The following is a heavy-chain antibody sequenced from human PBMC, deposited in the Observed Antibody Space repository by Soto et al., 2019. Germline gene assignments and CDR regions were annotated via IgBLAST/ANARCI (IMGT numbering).Heavy chain of an antibody. Sequence: QVQLVESGGGVVQPGRSLRLSCAASGFTFSSYAMHWVRQAPGKGLEWVAVISYDGSNKYYADSVKGRFTISRDNSKNTLYLQMNSLRAEDTAVYYCAREWFGEFYYYYYCMDVWGQGTTVTVSS. V-gene: IGHV3-30-3*01. CDR3: AREWFGEFYYYYYCMDV. CDR1: GFTFSSYA. J-gene: IGHJ6*02. D-gene: IGHD3-10*01. CDR2: ISYDGSNK.